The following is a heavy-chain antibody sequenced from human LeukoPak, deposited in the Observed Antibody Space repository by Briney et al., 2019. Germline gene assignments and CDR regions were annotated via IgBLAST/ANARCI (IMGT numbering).Heavy chain of an antibody. D-gene: IGHD2-15*01. Sequence: GGSLRLSCAASGFTVSTNYMSWVRQAPGKGLEWVSVIYSGGDTYYANSVKGRFTISRDNSKNTLYVQMNSLRPEDTAVYYCAREEYSMHFFDYWGQGTLVTVPS. V-gene: IGHV3-66*01. J-gene: IGHJ4*02. CDR2: IYSGGDT. CDR1: GFTVSTNY. CDR3: AREEYSMHFFDY.